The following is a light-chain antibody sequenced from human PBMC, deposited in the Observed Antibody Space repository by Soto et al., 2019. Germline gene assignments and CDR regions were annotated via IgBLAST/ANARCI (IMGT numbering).Light chain of an antibody. CDR2: WSS. CDR3: QQYYSTPLT. J-gene: IGKJ4*01. CDR1: QSLLYSSNNKNY. V-gene: IGKV4-1*01. Sequence: DIVMTQSPDSLAVSLGERATIDCRSSQSLLYSSNNKNYLAWYQQKPGQPPTLLIYWSSTRESGVPDRFSGRGSGTDFTLTISSLQADDVAVYYCQQYYSTPLTFGGGTKVEIK.